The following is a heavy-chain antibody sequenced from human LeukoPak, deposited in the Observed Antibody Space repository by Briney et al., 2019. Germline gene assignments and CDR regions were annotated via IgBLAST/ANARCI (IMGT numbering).Heavy chain of an antibody. CDR2: ISGSGGST. J-gene: IGHJ4*02. CDR1: GFTFSSYA. D-gene: IGHD2-2*01. V-gene: IGHV3-23*01. Sequence: RGSLRLSCAASGFTFSSYAMSWVRQAPGKGLEWVSAISGSGGSTYYADSVKGRFTISRDNSKNTLYLQMNSLRAEDTAVYYCAKGTVVVPAAPFDYWGQGTLVTVSS. CDR3: AKGTVVVPAAPFDY.